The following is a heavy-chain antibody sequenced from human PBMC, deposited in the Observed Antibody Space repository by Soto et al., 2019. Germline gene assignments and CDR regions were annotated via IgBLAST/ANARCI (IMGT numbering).Heavy chain of an antibody. J-gene: IGHJ6*03. D-gene: IGHD2-2*01. CDR3: AKDQKGYCSSTSCYGGNYYYYMDV. CDR1: GFTFSSYA. Sequence: GGSLRLSCAASGFTFSSYAMSWVRQAPGKGLEWVSAISGSGGSTYYADSVKGRFTISRDNSKNTLCLQMNSLSAEDTAVYYCAKDQKGYCSSTSCYGGNYYYYMDVWGKGTTVTVSS. V-gene: IGHV3-23*01. CDR2: ISGSGGST.